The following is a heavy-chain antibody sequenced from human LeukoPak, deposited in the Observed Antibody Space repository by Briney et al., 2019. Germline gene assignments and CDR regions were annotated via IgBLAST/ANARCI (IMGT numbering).Heavy chain of an antibody. J-gene: IGHJ4*02. D-gene: IGHD3-10*01. V-gene: IGHV3-7*03. CDR2: INKDATAK. CDR1: GFTFSSHW. Sequence: GGSLRLSCAASGFTFSSHWMHWVRQAPGKGLEWVANINKDATAKYYVDSVKGRFTISRDNAKNSLYLQMNGLRAEDTAVYYCAREDWFHFDYWGQGTLVTVSS. CDR3: AREDWFHFDY.